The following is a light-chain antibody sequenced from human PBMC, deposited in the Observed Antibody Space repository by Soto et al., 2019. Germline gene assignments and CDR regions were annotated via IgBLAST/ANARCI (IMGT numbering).Light chain of an antibody. CDR3: SSYTSSTTLGV. CDR2: EVS. V-gene: IGLV2-14*01. Sequence: QSALTQPASVSGSPGQWITISCTGTNSDVGGYDYVSWYQQHPGKAPKLMIYEVSHRPSGVSNRFSGSRSGNTASLTISGLQAEDEADYYCSSYTSSTTLGVFGGGTKLTVL. J-gene: IGLJ3*02. CDR1: NSDVGGYDY.